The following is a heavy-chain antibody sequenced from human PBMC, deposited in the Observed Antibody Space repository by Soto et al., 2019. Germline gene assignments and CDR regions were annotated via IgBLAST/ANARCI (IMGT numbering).Heavy chain of an antibody. D-gene: IGHD3-10*01. J-gene: IGHJ6*02. Sequence: SETLSLTCTVSGGSISSSSYYWGWIRQPPGKGLEWIGSIYYSGSTYYNPSLKSRVTISVDTSKNQFSLKLSSVTAADTAVYYCAALATEHGSAYLVYYYYGMDVWGQGTTVTVSS. CDR3: AALATEHGSAYLVYYYYGMDV. V-gene: IGHV4-39*01. CDR1: GGSISSSSYY. CDR2: IYYSGST.